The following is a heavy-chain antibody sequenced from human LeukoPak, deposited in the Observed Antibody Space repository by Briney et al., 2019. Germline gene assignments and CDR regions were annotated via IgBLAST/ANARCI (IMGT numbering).Heavy chain of an antibody. Sequence: SETLSLTCAVYGGSFSGYYWSWIRQPPGKGLEWIGEINHSGSTNYNPSLKSRVTISVDTSKNQFSLKLTSVTTADTAVYYCARRGSGWSPWGQGTLVTVSS. CDR3: ARRGSGWSP. CDR2: INHSGST. CDR1: GGSFSGYY. D-gene: IGHD6-19*01. J-gene: IGHJ4*02. V-gene: IGHV4-34*01.